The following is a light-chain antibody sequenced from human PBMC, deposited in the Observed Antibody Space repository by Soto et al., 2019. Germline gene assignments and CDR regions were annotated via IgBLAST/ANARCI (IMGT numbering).Light chain of an antibody. CDR2: DDS. CDR1: DIGSKS. J-gene: IGLJ1*01. V-gene: IGLV3-21*02. Sequence: SYELTQTPSVSVAPGQTARITCEGNDIGSKSVRWYQLKPGQAPVLVVYDDSARPSGVPERLSGSNSGNTATLTISRVEAGDEADFYCQVWDSSSEHYVFGTGTKVTVL. CDR3: QVWDSSSEHYV.